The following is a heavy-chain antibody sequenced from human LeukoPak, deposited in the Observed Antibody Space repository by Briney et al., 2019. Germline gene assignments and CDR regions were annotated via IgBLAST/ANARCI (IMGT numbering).Heavy chain of an antibody. CDR2: ISGSGGST. CDR1: GFTFSSYA. CDR3: AKDQALRYFDWLLFSAFDY. V-gene: IGHV3-23*01. Sequence: PGGSLRLSCAASGFTFSSYAMSWVRQAPGKGLEWFSAISGSGGSTYYADSVKGRFTISRDNSKNTLYLQMNSLSAEDTAVYYCAKDQALRYFDWLLFSAFDYWGQGTLVTVSS. J-gene: IGHJ4*02. D-gene: IGHD3-9*01.